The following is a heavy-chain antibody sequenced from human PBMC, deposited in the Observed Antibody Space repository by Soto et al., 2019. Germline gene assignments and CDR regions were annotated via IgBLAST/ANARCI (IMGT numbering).Heavy chain of an antibody. J-gene: IGHJ3*02. Sequence: QVQLVQSGAEVKQPGSSVKVSCKASGGTFSSYTISWVRQAPGQGLEWMGRIIPILGIANYAQKFQGRVTITADKSTSTAYMELSSLRSEDTAVYYCARDLSWGAFDIWGQGTMVTVSS. D-gene: IGHD6-13*01. CDR1: GGTFSSYT. V-gene: IGHV1-69*08. CDR3: ARDLSWGAFDI. CDR2: IIPILGIA.